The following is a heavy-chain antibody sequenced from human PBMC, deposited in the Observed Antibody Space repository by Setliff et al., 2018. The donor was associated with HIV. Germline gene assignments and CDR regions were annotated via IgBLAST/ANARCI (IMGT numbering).Heavy chain of an antibody. V-gene: IGHV6-1*01. CDR1: GDSVSSNSAA. CDR2: TYYRSKWHN. J-gene: IGHJ4*02. CDR3: ARGNSTERGFDY. D-gene: IGHD1-1*01. Sequence: SQTLSLTCAITGDSVSSNSAAWNWIRQSPLRGLEWLGRTYYRSKWHNDYAVSVKSRMTFNPDTSKNQFSLQLNSVTPEDTAVYFCARGNSTERGFDYWGLGTQVTVSS.